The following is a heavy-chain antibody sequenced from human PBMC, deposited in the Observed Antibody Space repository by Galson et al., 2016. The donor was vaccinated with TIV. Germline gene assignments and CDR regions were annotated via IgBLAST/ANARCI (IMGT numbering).Heavy chain of an antibody. D-gene: IGHD2-21*01. CDR1: GFTFGSYG. V-gene: IGHV3-33*08. Sequence: SLRLSCAASGFTFGSYGMHWVRQAPGKGLEWVAFIWYDGSDKNYGDSVKGRFTVSRDNSKSTLYLQMNRLRAEDTAVYYCARVFSDYYVDYWGQGTLVTVSS. CDR3: ARVFSDYYVDY. CDR2: IWYDGSDK. J-gene: IGHJ4*02.